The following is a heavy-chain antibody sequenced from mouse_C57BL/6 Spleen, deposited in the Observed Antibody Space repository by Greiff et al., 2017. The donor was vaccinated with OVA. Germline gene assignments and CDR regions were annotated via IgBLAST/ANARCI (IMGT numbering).Heavy chain of an antibody. D-gene: IGHD3-2*02. CDR3: ARGQLRPSFFDY. J-gene: IGHJ2*01. V-gene: IGHV1-76*01. Sequence: VKLMESGAELVRPGASVKLSCKASGYTFTDYYINWVKQRPGQGLEWIARIYPGSGNTYYNEKFKGKATLTAEKSSSTAYMQLSSLTSEDSAVYFCARGQLRPSFFDYWGQGTTLTVSS. CDR2: IYPGSGNT. CDR1: GYTFTDYY.